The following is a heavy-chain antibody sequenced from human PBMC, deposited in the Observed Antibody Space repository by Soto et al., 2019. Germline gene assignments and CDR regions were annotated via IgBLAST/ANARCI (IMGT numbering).Heavy chain of an antibody. V-gene: IGHV1-18*01. CDR1: NETLTTYG. CDR2: VSGYSGHS. CDR3: ARDSSSSGYYYGMDV. Sequence: QVHLVQSGAEVKKPGASVKVSCKASNETLTTYGISWVRQAPGQGLEWMGWVSGYSGHSSSAQEFQDRVIMTTDTYTKTAYMELRSLTSDDSAVYFCARDSSSSGYYYGMDVWGQGTTVTVSS. J-gene: IGHJ6*02. D-gene: IGHD6-6*01.